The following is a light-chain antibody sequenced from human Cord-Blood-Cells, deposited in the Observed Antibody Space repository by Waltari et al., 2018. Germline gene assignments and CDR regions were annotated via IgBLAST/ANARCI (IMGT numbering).Light chain of an antibody. V-gene: IGKV3-11*01. CDR3: QQRRNWPLFT. Sequence: DIVLTQSPATLSLSPGERATLSCRASQSVSSYLAWYQQKPGQAPRLLIYDASNRATGIPARFSGSGSGTDFTLTISSLEPQDFAVYYCQQRRNWPLFTFGPGTKVDIK. CDR1: QSVSSY. J-gene: IGKJ3*01. CDR2: DAS.